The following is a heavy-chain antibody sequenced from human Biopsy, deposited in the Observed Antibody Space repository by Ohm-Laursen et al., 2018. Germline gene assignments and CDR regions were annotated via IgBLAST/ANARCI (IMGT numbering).Heavy chain of an antibody. V-gene: IGHV1-46*01. CDR1: GYTFTSYD. J-gene: IGHJ4*02. Sequence: GSSVKVSCKASGYTFTSYDISWVRQAPGQGLEWMGIINPGGNSTAYTQNFQGRVTMTWDTSTTTVYMELSSLRSEDTAVYYCALASFDYWGQGTLVTVPS. CDR3: ALASFDY. CDR2: INPGGNST.